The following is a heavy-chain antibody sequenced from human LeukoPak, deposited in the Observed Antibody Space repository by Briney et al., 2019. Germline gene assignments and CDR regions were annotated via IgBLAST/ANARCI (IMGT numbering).Heavy chain of an antibody. D-gene: IGHD3-22*01. J-gene: IGHJ3*02. V-gene: IGHV4-39*07. CDR1: GGSISTSNYY. Sequence: SETLSLTYTVSGGSISTSNYYWGWIRQPPGKGLEWIGNIFYSGSTYYSPSLKSRVTISVDTSKNQFSLKLSSVTAADTAVYYCARVVTMIAVAPISDAFDIWGQGTMVTVSS. CDR3: ARVVTMIAVAPISDAFDI. CDR2: IFYSGST.